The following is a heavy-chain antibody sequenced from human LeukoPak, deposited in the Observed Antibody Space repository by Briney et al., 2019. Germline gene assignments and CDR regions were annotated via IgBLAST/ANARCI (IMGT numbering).Heavy chain of an antibody. CDR1: GYTLTELS. Sequence: ASVKVSCKVSGYTLTELSMHWVRQAPRKGLEWMGGFDPEDGETIYAQKFQGRVTMTEDTSTDTAYMELSSLRSEDTAVYYCATVGVGATQDYYYYGMDVWGQGTTVTVSS. CDR2: FDPEDGET. V-gene: IGHV1-24*01. J-gene: IGHJ6*02. CDR3: ATVGVGATQDYYYYGMDV. D-gene: IGHD1-26*01.